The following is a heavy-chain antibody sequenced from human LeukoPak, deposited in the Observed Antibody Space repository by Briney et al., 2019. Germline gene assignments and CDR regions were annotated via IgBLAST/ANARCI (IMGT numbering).Heavy chain of an antibody. V-gene: IGHV1-8*01. CDR1: GYTFTSYD. Sequence: ASVKVSCKASGYTFTSYDINWVRQATGQGLEWMGWMNPNSGNTGYAQKFQGRVTMTRNTSISTAYMELSSLRSEDTDVYYCARGHRKYSSSPYYYYYYMDVWGKGTTVTVSS. J-gene: IGHJ6*03. D-gene: IGHD6-6*01. CDR2: MNPNSGNT. CDR3: ARGHRKYSSSPYYYYYYMDV.